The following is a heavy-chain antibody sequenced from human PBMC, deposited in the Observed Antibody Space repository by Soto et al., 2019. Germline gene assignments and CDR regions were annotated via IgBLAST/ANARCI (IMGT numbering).Heavy chain of an antibody. CDR2: ISNSGGST. V-gene: IGHV3-23*01. D-gene: IGHD3-10*01. J-gene: IGHJ6*02. Sequence: GGSLRLSCVASGFTFSYYTMSWVRQAPGKGLERVSGISNSGGSTYYADSVKGRFTISRDNSKNTLYLQMNSLRAEDTAVYYCAEWFGEFPSPPYYYGMDVWGQGTTVTVSS. CDR3: AEWFGEFPSPPYYYGMDV. CDR1: GFTFSYYT.